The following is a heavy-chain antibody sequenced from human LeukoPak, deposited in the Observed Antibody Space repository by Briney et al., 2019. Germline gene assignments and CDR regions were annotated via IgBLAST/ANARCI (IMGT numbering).Heavy chain of an antibody. V-gene: IGHV4-59*01. J-gene: IGHJ5*02. Sequence: SETLSLTCTVSGGSISSCYWSWIRQPPGKGLEWIGYIYYSGSTNYNPSLKSRVTISVDTSKNQFSLKLSSVTAADTAVYYCARTYYDILTGYYIGNWFDPWGQGTLVTVSS. CDR1: GGSISSCY. CDR2: IYYSGST. D-gene: IGHD3-9*01. CDR3: ARTYYDILTGYYIGNWFDP.